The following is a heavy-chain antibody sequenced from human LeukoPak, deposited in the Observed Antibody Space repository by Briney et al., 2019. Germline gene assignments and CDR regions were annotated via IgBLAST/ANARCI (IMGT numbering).Heavy chain of an antibody. Sequence: GGSLRLSCAASGFTFSSFAMIWVRQAPGKGLEWVSVIGSDSGGIVYADSAKGRFTISRDNSNNTLYLQMNSLRADDTAVYYCAKYRTTNAPPRNFDYWGQGALVTVFS. CDR2: IGSDSGGI. CDR3: AKYRTTNAPPRNFDY. D-gene: IGHD1-14*01. CDR1: GFTFSSFA. V-gene: IGHV3-23*01. J-gene: IGHJ4*02.